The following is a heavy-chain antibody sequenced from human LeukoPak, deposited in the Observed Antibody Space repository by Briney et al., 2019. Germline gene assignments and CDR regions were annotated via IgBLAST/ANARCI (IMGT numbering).Heavy chain of an antibody. D-gene: IGHD2-2*01. CDR1: GYTLTELS. J-gene: IGHJ6*02. CDR2: FDPEDGET. V-gene: IGHV1-24*01. Sequence: GASVKVSCKVSGYTLTELSMHWVRQAPGKGLEWMGGFDPEDGETIYAQKFQGRVTMTEDTSTDTACMELSSLRSEDTAVYYCATDRGMYQLLYYGMDVWGQGTTVTVSS. CDR3: ATDRGMYQLLYYGMDV.